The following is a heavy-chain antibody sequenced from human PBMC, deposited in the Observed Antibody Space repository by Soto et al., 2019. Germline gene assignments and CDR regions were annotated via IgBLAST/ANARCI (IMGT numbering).Heavy chain of an antibody. D-gene: IGHD1-20*01. Sequence: PSETLSLTCTVSGGSISSGGYYWSWIRQHPGKGLEWIGYIYYSGSTYYNPSLKSRVTISVDTSKNQFSLKLSSVTAADTAVYCCARDRYERGFLLFDYWGQGTLVTVSS. J-gene: IGHJ4*02. CDR3: ARDRYERGFLLFDY. CDR2: IYYSGST. CDR1: GGSISSGGYY. V-gene: IGHV4-31*03.